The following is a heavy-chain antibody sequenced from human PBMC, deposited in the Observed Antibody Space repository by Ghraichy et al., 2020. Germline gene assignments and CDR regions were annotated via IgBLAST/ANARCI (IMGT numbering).Heavy chain of an antibody. D-gene: IGHD6-19*01. CDR2: TYYRSKWYN. Sequence: SETLSLTCAISGDSLSSNRAAWNWIRQSPSRGLEWLGRTYYRSKWYNDYAVSVKSRITISPDTSKNRFSLQLNSVTPEDTAVYYCAREVDSSGRYTDWFDPWGQGTLVTVSS. J-gene: IGHJ5*02. CDR3: AREVDSSGRYTDWFDP. CDR1: GDSLSSNRAA. V-gene: IGHV6-1*01.